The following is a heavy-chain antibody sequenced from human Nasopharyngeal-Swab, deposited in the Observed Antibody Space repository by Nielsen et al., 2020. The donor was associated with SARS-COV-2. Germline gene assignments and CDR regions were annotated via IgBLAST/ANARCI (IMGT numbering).Heavy chain of an antibody. J-gene: IGHJ3*02. CDR2: MNPNSGNT. V-gene: IGHV1-8*01. Sequence: ASVKVSCKASGYNFTTYDFNWVRQATGQGLEWMGWMNPNSGNTGYAQKFQGRVTMTRDTSISTAYMELSRLRSDDTAVYYCARDDLTAYDAFDIWGQGTMVTVSS. CDR1: GYNFTTYD. D-gene: IGHD7-27*01. CDR3: ARDDLTAYDAFDI.